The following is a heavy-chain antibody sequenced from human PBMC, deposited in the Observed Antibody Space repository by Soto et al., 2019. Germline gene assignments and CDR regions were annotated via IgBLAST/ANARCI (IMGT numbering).Heavy chain of an antibody. D-gene: IGHD6-13*01. CDR3: AKRAPAEGYSSPSDY. V-gene: IGHV3-23*01. CDR1: GFTFSSYV. CDR2: ISRSGGST. J-gene: IGHJ4*02. Sequence: PGGSLRLSCAASGFTFSSYVMSWVRQAPGKGLEWVSLISRSGGSTYYADSVKRRFTISRDNSKNTLYLQMNSLRAEDTAVYYCAKRAPAEGYSSPSDYWGQGTLVTVSS.